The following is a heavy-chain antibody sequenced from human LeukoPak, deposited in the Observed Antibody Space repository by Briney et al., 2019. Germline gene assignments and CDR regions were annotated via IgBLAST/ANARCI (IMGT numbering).Heavy chain of an antibody. CDR1: GFTFSSYA. J-gene: IGHJ4*02. V-gene: IGHV3-30-3*01. Sequence: PGGSLRLSCAASGFTFSSYAMHWVRQAPGKGLEWVAVISYDGSNKYYADSVKGRFTISRDNSKNTLYLQMNSLRAEDTAAYYCAKDPIFGVVISRLFDYWGQGTLVTVSS. D-gene: IGHD3-3*01. CDR3: AKDPIFGVVISRLFDY. CDR2: ISYDGSNK.